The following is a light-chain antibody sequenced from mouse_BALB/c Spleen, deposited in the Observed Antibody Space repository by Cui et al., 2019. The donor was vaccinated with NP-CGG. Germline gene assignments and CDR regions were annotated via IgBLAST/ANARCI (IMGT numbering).Light chain of an antibody. CDR2: STN. CDR3: ALWYSNHWV. V-gene: IGLV1*01. CDR1: IGAVTTSNY. Sequence: QDVVAKESALTTSPGETVTLTCRSSIGAVTTSNYANWVQEKPDHLFTGLIGSTNNRAPGVPARFSGSLIGDKAALTITGAQTEDEAIYFCALWYSNHWVFGGGTKLTVL. J-gene: IGLJ1*01.